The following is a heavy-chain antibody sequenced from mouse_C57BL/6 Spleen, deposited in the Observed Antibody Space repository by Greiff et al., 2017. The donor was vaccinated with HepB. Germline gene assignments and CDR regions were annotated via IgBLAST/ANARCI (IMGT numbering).Heavy chain of an antibody. CDR2: LSYDGSN. CDR1: GYSITSGYY. D-gene: IGHD1-1*01. Sequence: DVKLQESGPGLVKPSQSLSLTCSVTGYSITSGYYWNWIRQFPGNKLEWMGYLSYDGSNNYNPSLKNRISITRDTSKNQFFLKLNSVTTEDTATYYCAREGDEYGSSFFDYWGQGTTLTVSS. CDR3: AREGDEYGSSFFDY. V-gene: IGHV3-6*01. J-gene: IGHJ2*01.